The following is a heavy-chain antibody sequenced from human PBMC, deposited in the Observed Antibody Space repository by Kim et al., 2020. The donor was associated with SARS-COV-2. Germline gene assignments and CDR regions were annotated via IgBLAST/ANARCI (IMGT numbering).Heavy chain of an antibody. J-gene: IGHJ3*02. V-gene: IGHV3-73*01. D-gene: IGHD1-1*01. Sequence: GGSLRLSCAASGFTFSGSAMHWVRQAPGKGLEWVGRIRSKANSSATAYAASVKGRFTISRADSKNTAYLQMNNLKTEDTAVYYCTSVPGTTLDCWDAFEIWGQGTMVTVSS. CDR1: GFTFSGSA. CDR3: TSVPGTTLDCWDAFEI. CDR2: IRSKANSSAT.